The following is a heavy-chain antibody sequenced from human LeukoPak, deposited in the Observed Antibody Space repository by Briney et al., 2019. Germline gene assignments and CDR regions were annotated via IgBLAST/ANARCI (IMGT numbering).Heavy chain of an antibody. V-gene: IGHV3-74*03. CDR3: ASGGIYYGAAFDF. CDR2: INTDGSET. CDR1: GFTFSSYW. Sequence: GGSLRLSCEASGFTFSSYWMHWVRQVPGKGLMWVSRINTDGSETTYADSVKGRFTISRDNAKNSLYLQMNSLRAEDTALYHCASGGIYYGAAFDFWGQGSLVTVS. J-gene: IGHJ4*02. D-gene: IGHD1-26*01.